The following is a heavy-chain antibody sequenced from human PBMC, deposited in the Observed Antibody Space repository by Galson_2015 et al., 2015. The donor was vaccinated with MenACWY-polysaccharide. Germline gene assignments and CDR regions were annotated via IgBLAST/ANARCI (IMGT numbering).Heavy chain of an antibody. CDR3: ARGGSGYSFDQ. J-gene: IGHJ4*02. CDR2: INSDASDT. CDR1: GFTFSGSW. D-gene: IGHD5-18*01. Sequence: SLRLSCAASGFTFSGSWMHWVRQVPGKGLVWFSRINSDASDTEYAGSVKGRFTISRDNAHNTLYLQMNSLRVEDTAVYCCARGGSGYSFDQWGQETLVTVSS. V-gene: IGHV3-74*01.